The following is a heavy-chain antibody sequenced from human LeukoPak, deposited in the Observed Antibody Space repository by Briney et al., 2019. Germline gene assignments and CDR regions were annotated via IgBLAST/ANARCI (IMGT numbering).Heavy chain of an antibody. CDR2: IKSKTDGGTT. CDR3: TTEELGYCSGGSCYSLYYYYYYMDV. CDR1: GFTFSNAW. Sequence: PGGSLRLSCAASGFTFSNAWMSWVRQAPGKGLEWVGRIKSKTDGGTTDYAAPVKGRFTISRDDSKNTLYLQMNSLKTEDTAVYYCTTEELGYCSGGSCYSLYYYYYYMDVWAKGPRSPSP. J-gene: IGHJ6*03. V-gene: IGHV3-15*01. D-gene: IGHD2-15*01.